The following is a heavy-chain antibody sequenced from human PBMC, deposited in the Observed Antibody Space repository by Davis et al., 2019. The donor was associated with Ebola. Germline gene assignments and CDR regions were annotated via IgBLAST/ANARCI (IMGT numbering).Heavy chain of an antibody. J-gene: IGHJ4*02. CDR2: IIPVFGIP. CDR3: ARDGRRFYTGSYPGNCDY. D-gene: IGHD1-26*01. CDR1: GGAFSSYG. V-gene: IGHV1-69*10. Sequence: SVKVSCKASGGAFSSYGINWVRQAPGQGLDWMGGIIPVFGIPKYAQKLQGRVTMTTDTSTGTAYMELKSLRSDDTAVYYCARDGRRFYTGSYPGNCDYWGQGTLVTVSS.